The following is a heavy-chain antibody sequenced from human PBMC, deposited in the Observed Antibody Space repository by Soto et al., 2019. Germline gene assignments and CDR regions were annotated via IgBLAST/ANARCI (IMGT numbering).Heavy chain of an antibody. CDR1: GFTFSSYS. Sequence: SGGSLRLSCAASGFTFSSYSMNWVRQAPGKGLEWVSSISSSSSYIYYADSVKGRFTISRDNAKNSLYLQMNSLRAEDTAVYYCARDRYSSGWALGPLYYYYGMDVWGQGTTVTVSS. CDR2: ISSSSSYI. J-gene: IGHJ6*02. D-gene: IGHD6-19*01. V-gene: IGHV3-21*01. CDR3: ARDRYSSGWALGPLYYYYGMDV.